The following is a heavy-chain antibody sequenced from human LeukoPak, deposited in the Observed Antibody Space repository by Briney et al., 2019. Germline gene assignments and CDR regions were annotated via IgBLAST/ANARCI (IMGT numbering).Heavy chain of an antibody. V-gene: IGHV1-24*01. CDR2: FDPEDGET. D-gene: IGHD3-3*01. CDR1: GYTLTELS. CDR3: ATQGGIHYDFWSGTLDWFDP. Sequence: ASVKVSCKVSGYTLTELSMHWVRQAPGKGLEWMGGFDPEDGETIYAQKFQGRVTMTEDTSTDTAYMELSSLRSEDTAVYYCATQGGIHYDFWSGTLDWFDPWGQGTLVTVSS. J-gene: IGHJ5*02.